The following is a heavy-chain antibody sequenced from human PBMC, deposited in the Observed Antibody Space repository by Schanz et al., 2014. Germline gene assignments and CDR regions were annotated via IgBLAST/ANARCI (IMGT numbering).Heavy chain of an antibody. CDR2: INAHTGNT. V-gene: IGHV1-18*01. J-gene: IGHJ3*02. D-gene: IGHD3-16*02. Sequence: QLMQSGSEVRKPGASVKVSCKASGYIFGSHGMTWVRQAPGQGPELMGWINAHTGNTQYAQKYQRRANMTRDTVTSTVHLELTRRRADDTAIYCCTRVPIATYRYNSPGDFDIWGQGTRVTVSS. CDR3: TRVPIATYRYNSPGDFDI. CDR1: GYIFGSHG.